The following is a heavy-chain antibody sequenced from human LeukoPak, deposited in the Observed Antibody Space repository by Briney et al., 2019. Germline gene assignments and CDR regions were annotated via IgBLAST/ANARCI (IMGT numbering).Heavy chain of an antibody. Sequence: SETLSLTCAVYGGSFSGYYWSWIRQPPGKGLEWIGEINHSGSTNYKPSVKSRVTISVDTSKNQFSLKLSSVTAADTAVYYCARRGPRRYYFDYWGQGTLVTVSS. CDR3: ARRGPRRYYFDY. CDR2: INHSGST. CDR1: GGSFSGYY. V-gene: IGHV4-34*01. D-gene: IGHD2-21*01. J-gene: IGHJ4*02.